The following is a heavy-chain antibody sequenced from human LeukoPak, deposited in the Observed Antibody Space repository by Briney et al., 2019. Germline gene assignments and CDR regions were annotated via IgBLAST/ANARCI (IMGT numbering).Heavy chain of an antibody. CDR1: GITFSDYS. Sequence: PGGSLRLSCAASGITFSDYSMNWDRQAPGKGLEWVSFISSGGTIIYYTDSVKGRFTISRDNAKNSLYLQMNSLRAEDTAVYYCARESYSARFDYWGQGTLVTVSS. V-gene: IGHV3-48*04. CDR3: ARESYSARFDY. J-gene: IGHJ4*02. D-gene: IGHD2-21*01. CDR2: ISSGGTII.